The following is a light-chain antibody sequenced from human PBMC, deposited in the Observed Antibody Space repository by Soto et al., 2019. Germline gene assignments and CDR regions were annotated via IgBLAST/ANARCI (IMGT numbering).Light chain of an antibody. J-gene: IGKJ2*01. CDR3: QQYGSSPYT. CDR2: GAS. CDR1: QSVSSSY. V-gene: IGKV3-20*01. Sequence: EIVLTQSPDTLSLSPGERATLACRASQSVSSSYLAWYQQKPGQAPRLLIYGASSRATGIPDRFSGSGSETDFTLTISRLEPEDFAVYYCQQYGSSPYTFGQGTKLEIK.